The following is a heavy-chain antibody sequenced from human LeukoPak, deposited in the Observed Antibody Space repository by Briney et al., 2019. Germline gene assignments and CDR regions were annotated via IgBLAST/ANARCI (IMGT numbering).Heavy chain of an antibody. CDR1: GYSFTSYW. CDR3: ARTGSYSGYDYGDDAFDI. Sequence: GESLKISCKGSGYSFTSYWIGWVRQMPGKGLEWMGIIYPGDSDTRYSPSFQGQVTISADKSISTAYLQWSSLKASDTAMYYCARTGSYSGYDYGDDAFDIWGQGTMVTVSS. J-gene: IGHJ3*02. D-gene: IGHD5-12*01. V-gene: IGHV5-51*01. CDR2: IYPGDSDT.